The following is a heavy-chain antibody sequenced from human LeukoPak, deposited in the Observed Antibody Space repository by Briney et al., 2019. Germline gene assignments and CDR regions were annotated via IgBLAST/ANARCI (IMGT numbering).Heavy chain of an antibody. CDR1: GFTFSSYS. D-gene: IGHD3-9*01. J-gene: IGHJ3*02. Sequence: GGSPGLSCAASGFTFSSYSMNWVRQAPGRGLEWVSYIGSSSSPIYYADSVKDRFTISRDNAKNSLYLQMNSLRDEDTAVYYCARNRYFAFDIWGQGAMVTVSS. CDR3: ARNRYFAFDI. CDR2: IGSSSSPI. V-gene: IGHV3-48*02.